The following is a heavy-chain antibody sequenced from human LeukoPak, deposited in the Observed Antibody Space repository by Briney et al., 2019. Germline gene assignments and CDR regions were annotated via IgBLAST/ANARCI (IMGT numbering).Heavy chain of an antibody. CDR1: GFTFSNDA. Sequence: PGGSLRLSCAASGFTFSNDAMIWVRQGPGKGLEWVAAISYNGGATFHADSVKGRFTISRDNSKNTLYLQMNSLRAEDTAVYYCAKDLHYGDGTWEFDPWGQGTLVTVSS. D-gene: IGHD4-17*01. V-gene: IGHV3-23*01. CDR2: ISYNGGAT. CDR3: AKDLHYGDGTWEFDP. J-gene: IGHJ5*02.